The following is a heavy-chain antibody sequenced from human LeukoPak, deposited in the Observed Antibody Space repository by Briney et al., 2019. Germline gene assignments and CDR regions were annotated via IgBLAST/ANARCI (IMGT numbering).Heavy chain of an antibody. J-gene: IGHJ3*02. D-gene: IGHD6-19*01. CDR3: ARHSGGDAFDI. V-gene: IGHV3-48*03. CDR2: ISNSGQTI. Sequence: GGSLRLSCAASGFTFSSNEMNWVRQAPGKGLEWISYISNSGQTIYYADSVKGRITISRDNAKNSLYLQMNSLRAEDTAVYYCARHSGGDAFDIWGQGTMVTVSS. CDR1: GFTFSSNE.